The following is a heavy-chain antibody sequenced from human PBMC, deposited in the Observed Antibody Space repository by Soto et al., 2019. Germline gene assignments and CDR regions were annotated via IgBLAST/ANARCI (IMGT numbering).Heavy chain of an antibody. CDR2: IRGSGVST. Sequence: PGGSLRLSCAASGFTFSNFAMNWVRHAPGKGLEWVSGIRGSGVSTYYADSVKGRFTISRDNSKNTLYLQMNSLRAEDTAVYYCAKDRSSGIAAAGSLDHWGPGTLVTVSS. D-gene: IGHD6-13*01. J-gene: IGHJ4*02. V-gene: IGHV3-23*01. CDR1: GFTFSNFA. CDR3: AKDRSSGIAAAGSLDH.